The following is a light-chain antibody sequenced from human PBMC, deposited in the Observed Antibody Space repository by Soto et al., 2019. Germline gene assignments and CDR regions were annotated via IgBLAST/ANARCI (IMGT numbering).Light chain of an antibody. V-gene: IGLV1-51*01. CDR2: DND. J-gene: IGLJ2*01. CDR3: GTWDSSLSAGV. CDR1: SSNIGNNY. Sequence: QSALTQPPSVSAAPGQKVTISCSGSSSNIGNNYVSWYQQLPGTAPKLLTYDNDKRPSGIPDRFSGSKSGTSATLAITGLQTGDEADYYCGTWDSSLSAGVFGGGTKLTVL.